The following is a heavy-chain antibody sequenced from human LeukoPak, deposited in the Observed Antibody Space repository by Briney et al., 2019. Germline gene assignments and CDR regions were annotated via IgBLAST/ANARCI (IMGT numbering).Heavy chain of an antibody. D-gene: IGHD3-10*01. CDR1: GFTFSSYS. CDR3: ARLRRPRTYYYGSGSPDY. Sequence: PGGSLRLSCAASGFTFSSYSMNWVRQAPGKGLEWVSSISSSSSYIYYADSVKGRFTISRDNAKNSLYLQMNSLRAEDTAVYYCARLRRPRTYYYGSGSPDYWGQGTLVTVSS. V-gene: IGHV3-21*01. J-gene: IGHJ4*02. CDR2: ISSSSSYI.